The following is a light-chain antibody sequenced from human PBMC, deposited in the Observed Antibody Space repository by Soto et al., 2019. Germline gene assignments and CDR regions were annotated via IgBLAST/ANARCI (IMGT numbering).Light chain of an antibody. CDR2: GAS. CDR3: QQYNNWPWT. CDR1: QSISDT. Sequence: EIVMTQSPATLSVSPGRRATLSCRASQSISDTLAWYQQKPGQAPRLLIYGASTRAPGFPARFSGSGSGTDFTLTISSLQSEDFAVYYCQQYNNWPWTFGQGTKVDIK. V-gene: IGKV3-15*01. J-gene: IGKJ1*01.